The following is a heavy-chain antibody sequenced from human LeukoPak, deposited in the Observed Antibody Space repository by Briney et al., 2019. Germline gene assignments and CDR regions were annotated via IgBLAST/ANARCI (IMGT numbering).Heavy chain of an antibody. CDR2: SKSDGSST. J-gene: IGHJ6*03. Sequence: QPGGSLRLSCAASGFTFSSYWMHWVRQAPGKGLVWVSRSKSDGSSTSYADSVKGRFTISRDNAKNTLYLQMNSLRAEDTAVYYCARASMVRGVRSNYMDVWGKGTTVTISS. CDR1: GFTFSSYW. V-gene: IGHV3-74*01. CDR3: ARASMVRGVRSNYMDV. D-gene: IGHD3-10*01.